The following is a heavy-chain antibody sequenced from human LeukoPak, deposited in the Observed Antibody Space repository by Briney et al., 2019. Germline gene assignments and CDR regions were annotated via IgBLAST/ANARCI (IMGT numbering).Heavy chain of an antibody. V-gene: IGHV3-23*01. CDR2: ISGSGGST. CDR1: GFTFSSYA. Sequence: GSLRLSCAASGFTFSSYAMSWVRQAPGKGLEWVSAISGSGGSTYYADSVKGRFTISRDNSKNTLYLQMNSLRAEDTAVYYCAKTPVATIQERGDYWGQGTLVTVSS. CDR3: AKTPVATIQERGDY. D-gene: IGHD5-12*01. J-gene: IGHJ4*02.